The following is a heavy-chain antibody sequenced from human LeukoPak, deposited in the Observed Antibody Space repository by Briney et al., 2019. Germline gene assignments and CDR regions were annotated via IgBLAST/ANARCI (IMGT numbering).Heavy chain of an antibody. CDR2: ISAYNGNT. J-gene: IGHJ5*02. D-gene: IGHD3-10*01. V-gene: IGHV1-18*01. Sequence: ASVKVSCKASGYTFTSYGISWVRRAPGQGLEWMGWISAYNGNTNYAQKLQGRVTMTTDTSTSTAYMELRSLRSDDTAVYYCARLGSYGSGSYYNVAGYNWFDPWGQGTLVTVSS. CDR3: ARLGSYGSGSYYNVAGYNWFDP. CDR1: GYTFTSYG.